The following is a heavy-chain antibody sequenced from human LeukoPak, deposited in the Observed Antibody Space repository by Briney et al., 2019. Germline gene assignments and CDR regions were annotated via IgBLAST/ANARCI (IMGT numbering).Heavy chain of an antibody. CDR2: IYYSGTT. V-gene: IGHV4-59*01. CDR3: ARVQVVPAAMQHFDY. Sequence: SETLSLTCTVSGGSISSYYWSWIRQPPGKGLEWIGYIYYSGTTNYNPSLKSRVTMSVDTPKNQFSLNLSSVTAADTAVYYCARVQVVPAAMQHFDYWGQGTLVTVSS. J-gene: IGHJ4*02. D-gene: IGHD2-2*01. CDR1: GGSISSYY.